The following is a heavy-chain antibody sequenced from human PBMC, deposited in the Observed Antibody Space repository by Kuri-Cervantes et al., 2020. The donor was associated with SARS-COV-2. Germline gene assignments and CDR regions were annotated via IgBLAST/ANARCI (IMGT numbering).Heavy chain of an antibody. CDR3: ARDITTGQWLEIPY. J-gene: IGHJ4*02. V-gene: IGHV3-48*04. Sequence: GESLKISCAASGFTFSSYWMSWVRQAPGKGLEWVSYISSSGSTIYYADSVKGRFTISRDNAKNSLYLQMNSLRAEDTAVYYCARDITTGQWLEIPYWGQGTLVTVSS. CDR2: ISSSGSTI. D-gene: IGHD6-19*01. CDR1: GFTFSSYW.